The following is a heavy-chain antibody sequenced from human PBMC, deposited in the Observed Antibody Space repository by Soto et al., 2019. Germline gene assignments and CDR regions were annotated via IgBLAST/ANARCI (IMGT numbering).Heavy chain of an antibody. CDR1: GFTFSSYS. D-gene: IGHD2-2*03. CDR3: ASRMGWISEYYGMDV. J-gene: IGHJ6*02. CDR2: ISSSSSTI. Sequence: HPGGSLRLSCAASGFTFSSYSMNWVHQAPGKGLEWVSYISSSSSTIYYADSVKGRFTISRDNAKNSLYLQMNSLRDEDTAVYYCASRMGWISEYYGMDVWGQGTTVTVSS. V-gene: IGHV3-48*02.